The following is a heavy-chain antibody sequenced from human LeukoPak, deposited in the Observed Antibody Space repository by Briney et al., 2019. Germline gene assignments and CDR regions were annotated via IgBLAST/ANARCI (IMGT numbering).Heavy chain of an antibody. CDR2: INHSGST. J-gene: IGHJ5*02. D-gene: IGHD3-3*01. Sequence: SETLSLTCAVYGGSFSGYYWSWIRQPPGKGLEWIGEINHSGSTNYNPSLKSRVTISVDTSKNQFSLKLSSVTAADTAVYYCARGDFWSGSYNWFDPWGQGTLVTVPS. CDR3: ARGDFWSGSYNWFDP. CDR1: GGSFSGYY. V-gene: IGHV4-34*01.